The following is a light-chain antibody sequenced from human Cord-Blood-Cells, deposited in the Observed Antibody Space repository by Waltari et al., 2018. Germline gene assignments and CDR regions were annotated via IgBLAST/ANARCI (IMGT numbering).Light chain of an antibody. CDR1: SSDVGSYNL. J-gene: IGLJ3*02. CDR3: CSYAGSSTFV. Sequence: QSALTQPASASGSPGQSITISCTGTSSDVGSYNLVSWYQQHPGKAPKLMIYEGSTRPSGVSNRFSGSKSGNTASLTISGLQAEDEADYYCCSYAGSSTFVFGGGTKLTVL. CDR2: EGS. V-gene: IGLV2-23*01.